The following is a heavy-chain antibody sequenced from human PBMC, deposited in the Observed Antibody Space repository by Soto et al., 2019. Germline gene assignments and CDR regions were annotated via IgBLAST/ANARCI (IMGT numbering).Heavy chain of an antibody. J-gene: IGHJ6*02. D-gene: IGHD6-13*01. Sequence: GESLKISCKGYSFTNYWIGWVRQMPGKGLEWMGIIYPGDSETRYSPSFQGQVTISADKSISTAYLQWNSLKASGTAIYYCARVPTAAATRFYYYAMDVWGQGTTVTV. CDR3: ARVPTAAATRFYYYAMDV. V-gene: IGHV5-51*01. CDR1: YSFTNYW. CDR2: IYPGDSET.